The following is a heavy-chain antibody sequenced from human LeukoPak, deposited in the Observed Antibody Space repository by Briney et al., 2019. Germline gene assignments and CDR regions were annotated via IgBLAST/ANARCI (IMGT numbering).Heavy chain of an antibody. CDR2: INHSGST. V-gene: IGHV4-34*01. D-gene: IGHD3-3*01. CDR3: ARGRDYDFWSGYYTAHHAFDY. J-gene: IGHJ4*02. CDR1: GGSVSGYY. Sequence: SETLSLACGVYGGSVSGYYWNWIRQPPGKGLEWIGEINHSGSTSYNPSLKSRVTISVDTSKNQFSLKLSSVTAADTAVYYCARGRDYDFWSGYYTAHHAFDYWGQGTLVTVSS.